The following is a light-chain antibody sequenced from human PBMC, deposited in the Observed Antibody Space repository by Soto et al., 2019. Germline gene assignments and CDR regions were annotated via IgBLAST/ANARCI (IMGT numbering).Light chain of an antibody. J-gene: IGKJ1*01. Sequence: EVVLTQSPDTLSLSPGETATLSCRASQSLRATYVAWYQQRPGQAPRLLIYGASFRATGIPARFSGRGSGTDFTLSISRLEPEDFAVYYCQQYVTSPRTFGQGTKVGIK. CDR2: GAS. CDR1: QSLRATY. V-gene: IGKV3-20*01. CDR3: QQYVTSPRT.